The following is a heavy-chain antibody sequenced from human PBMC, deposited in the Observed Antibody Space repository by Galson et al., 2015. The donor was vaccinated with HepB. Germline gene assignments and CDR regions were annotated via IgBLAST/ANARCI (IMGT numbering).Heavy chain of an antibody. D-gene: IGHD1-26*01. CDR1: GYTFTSYA. Sequence: SVKVSCKASGYTFTSYAMNWVRQAPGQGLEWMGWINTNTGNPTYAQGFTGRFVFSLDTSVSTAYLQISSLKAEDTAVYYCARGLRRAQTMKAIVGATVGYWGQGTLVTVSS. CDR3: ARGLRRAQTMKAIVGATVGY. V-gene: IGHV7-4-1*02. J-gene: IGHJ4*02. CDR2: INTNTGNP.